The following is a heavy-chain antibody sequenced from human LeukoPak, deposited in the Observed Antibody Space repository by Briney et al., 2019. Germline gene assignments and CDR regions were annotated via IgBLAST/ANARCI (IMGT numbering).Heavy chain of an antibody. J-gene: IGHJ4*02. Sequence: PSETLSLTCVVSGYSISSGYYWGWIRQPPGKGLEWIGSIWHSGTTYYNPSLKSRVTISVDTSNNQFSLKLSSVTAADTGVFYCAKVWESGYYFDSWGQGNLVSVSS. CDR2: IWHSGTT. CDR1: GYSISSGYY. CDR3: AKVWESGYYFDS. D-gene: IGHD1-26*01. V-gene: IGHV4-38-2*01.